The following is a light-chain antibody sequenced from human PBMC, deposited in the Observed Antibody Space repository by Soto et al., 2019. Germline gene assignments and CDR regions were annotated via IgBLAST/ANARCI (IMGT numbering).Light chain of an antibody. CDR1: QSVSSSS. Sequence: EIVMTQSPATLSVSPGERATLSCRASQSVSSSSLAWYQQKRGQAPRLLIHGASNRATGNPDRFSGSGSGTDFTLTISRLEPEDFAVYYCQQYGGSPRTFGQGTKVDIK. CDR2: GAS. V-gene: IGKV3-20*01. CDR3: QQYGGSPRT. J-gene: IGKJ1*01.